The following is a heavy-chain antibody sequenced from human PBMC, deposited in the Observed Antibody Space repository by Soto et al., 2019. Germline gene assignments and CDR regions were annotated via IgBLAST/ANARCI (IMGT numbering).Heavy chain of an antibody. J-gene: IGHJ6*02. D-gene: IGHD3-10*01. CDR2: IFPIFGTA. CDR3: ARGLIIRNYSNYDMDV. Sequence: QVQLVQSGAEVKKPGSSVKVSCKASGGTFSRYAISWVRQAPGQGLEWMGGIFPIFGTANYAQKFQGRITITADESTSTAYMELTSLRSEDTAVYYCARGLIIRNYSNYDMDVWGQGTTVTVSS. V-gene: IGHV1-69*12. CDR1: GGTFSRYA.